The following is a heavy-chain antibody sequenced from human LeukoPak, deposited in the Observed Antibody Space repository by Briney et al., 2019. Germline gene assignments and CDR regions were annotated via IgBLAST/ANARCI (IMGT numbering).Heavy chain of an antibody. CDR3: AKQSAGDATTYYFDY. D-gene: IGHD2-21*02. CDR1: GFTFSTYT. V-gene: IGHV3-64D*06. J-gene: IGHJ4*02. Sequence: PGGSLSLSCSASGFTFSTYTMHWVRQAPGKGLEYVSAISSNGGSTFYADSVTGRFTISRDNSKNTLYLQMSSLRAEDPAVYYCAKQSAGDATTYYFDYWGEGTLVTVSS. CDR2: ISSNGGST.